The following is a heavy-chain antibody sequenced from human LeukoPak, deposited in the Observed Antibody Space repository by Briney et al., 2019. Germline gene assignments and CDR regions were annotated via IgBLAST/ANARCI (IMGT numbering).Heavy chain of an antibody. CDR3: ARVDCSGGSCYFPLDY. J-gene: IGHJ4*02. V-gene: IGHV3-48*01. CDR1: GFTFSSYS. CDR2: ITGSSTTI. D-gene: IGHD2-15*01. Sequence: GGSLRLSCAASGFTFSSYSMHWVRQAPEKGLQWVSYITGSSTTIYYADSVKGRFTISRDNAKNSLFLQMNSLRAEDTAVYYCARVDCSGGSCYFPLDYWGQGTLVTVSS.